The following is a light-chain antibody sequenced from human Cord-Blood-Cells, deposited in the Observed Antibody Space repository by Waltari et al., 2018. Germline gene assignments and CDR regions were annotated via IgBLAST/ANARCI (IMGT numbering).Light chain of an antibody. CDR1: QSVSSSY. J-gene: IGKJ1*01. Sequence: EIVLTQSPGTLSLSPGERATLSCRASQSVSSSYLAWYQQKPGQAPRLLIYGASSRATGIPDRCSGSGSGTDFTLTISRLEPEDFAVYYCQQYGGTFGQGTKVEIK. CDR3: QQYGGT. V-gene: IGKV3-20*01. CDR2: GAS.